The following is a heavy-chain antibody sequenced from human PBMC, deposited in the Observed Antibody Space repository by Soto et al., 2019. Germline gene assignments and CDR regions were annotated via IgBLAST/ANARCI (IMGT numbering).Heavy chain of an antibody. CDR3: ARAYCGGDCYPGGYFDY. J-gene: IGHJ4*02. CDR2: INPSGGST. Sequence: GASVKVSCKASGYTFTSYYMHWVRQAPGQGLEWMGIINPSGGSTSYAQKFQGRVTMTRDTSTSTVYMELSSLRSEDTAVYYCARAYCGGDCYPGGYFDYWGREPWSPSPQ. D-gene: IGHD2-21*02. CDR1: GYTFTSYY. V-gene: IGHV1-46*01.